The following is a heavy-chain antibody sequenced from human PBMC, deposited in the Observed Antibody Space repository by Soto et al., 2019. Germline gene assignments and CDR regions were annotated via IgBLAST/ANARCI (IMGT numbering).Heavy chain of an antibody. D-gene: IGHD5-12*01. CDR1: GGSIITYY. V-gene: IGHV4-59*01. CDR3: AREGDIVATFDF. CDR2: IYDSAIT. Sequence: ASETLSLTCTVSGGSIITYYWSWIRQPPGEGLEWIGYIYDSAITNYNPSLKSRVTISVDTSNNQFSLRLSSVTAADTAVYYCAREGDIVATFDFWGQGTLVTVSS. J-gene: IGHJ4*02.